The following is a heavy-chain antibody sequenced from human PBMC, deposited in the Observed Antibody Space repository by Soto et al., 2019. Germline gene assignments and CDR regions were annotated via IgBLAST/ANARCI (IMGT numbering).Heavy chain of an antibody. CDR2: IYYSGST. CDR3: ARHLASRGMDV. CDR1: GGSISSYY. V-gene: IGHV4-59*08. J-gene: IGHJ6*02. Sequence: SETLSLTCTVSGGSISSYYWSWIRQPPGKGLEWIGYIYYSGSTNYNPSLKSRVTISVDTSKNQFSLKLSSVTAADTAVYYCARHLASRGMDVWGQGTTVTVSS.